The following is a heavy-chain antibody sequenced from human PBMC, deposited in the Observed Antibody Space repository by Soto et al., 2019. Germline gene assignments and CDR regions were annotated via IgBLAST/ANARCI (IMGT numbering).Heavy chain of an antibody. CDR3: ASGHYYGSGSYYNRGYYCDY. CDR2: IIPIFGTA. J-gene: IGHJ4*02. D-gene: IGHD3-10*01. CDR1: GGTFSSYA. Sequence: QVQLVQSGAEVKKPGSSVKVSCKASGGTFSSYAISWVRQAPGQGLEWMGGIIPIFGTANYAQKFQGRVTITADESTRTAYMELSSRTSEDTAVYYCASGHYYGSGSYYNRGYYCDYWGQGTLVTVSS. V-gene: IGHV1-69*12.